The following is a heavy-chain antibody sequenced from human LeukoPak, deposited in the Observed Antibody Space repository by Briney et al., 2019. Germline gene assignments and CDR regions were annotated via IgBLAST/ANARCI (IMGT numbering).Heavy chain of an antibody. D-gene: IGHD3-22*01. J-gene: IGHJ6*02. Sequence: PSQTLSLTCAVSGGSISSGGYSWSWLRQPPGKGLEWIGYIYHSGSTYYNPSLRRRVTISVDRSTNQFSLKLSSVTAADTAVYYCATDSSGYYPYYYGMDVWGQGTTVTVSS. CDR3: ATDSSGYYPYYYGMDV. CDR2: IYHSGST. CDR1: GGSISSGGYS. V-gene: IGHV4-30-2*01.